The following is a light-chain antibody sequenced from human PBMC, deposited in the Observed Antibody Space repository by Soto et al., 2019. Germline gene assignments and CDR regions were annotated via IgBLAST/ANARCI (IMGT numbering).Light chain of an antibody. J-gene: IGKJ1*01. CDR3: QQSYSTPWT. Sequence: EIVLTQSPGTLSFSPGERATLTCRASQSVSSSYLAWFQQKPGQAPRLLIYGASSRATGIPDRFSGSGSGTDFTLTISNLQPEDFATYYCQQSYSTPWTFGQGTKVDIK. V-gene: IGKV3-20*01. CDR1: QSVSSSY. CDR2: GAS.